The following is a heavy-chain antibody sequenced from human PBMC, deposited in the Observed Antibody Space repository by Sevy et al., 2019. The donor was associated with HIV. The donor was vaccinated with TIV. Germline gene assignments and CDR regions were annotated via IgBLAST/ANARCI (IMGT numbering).Heavy chain of an antibody. CDR2: ISSSSSTI. CDR1: GFTFSSYS. Sequence: GGSLRLSCAASGFTFSSYSMNWVRQAPGKGLEWVSYISSSSSTIYYADSVKGRFTISRDNAKNSLYLQMNSLRAEDPAVYYCARDWSPSSVPNCSSTSCYGLAYYDFWSGYYTTYYYYGMDVWGQGTTVTVSS. CDR3: ARDWSPSSVPNCSSTSCYGLAYYDFWSGYYTTYYYYGMDV. V-gene: IGHV3-48*01. D-gene: IGHD3-3*01. J-gene: IGHJ6*02.